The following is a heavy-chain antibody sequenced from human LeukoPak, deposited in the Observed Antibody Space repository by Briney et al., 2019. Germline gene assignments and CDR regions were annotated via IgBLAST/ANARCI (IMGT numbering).Heavy chain of an antibody. CDR3: VREGGSGWYSGWFDP. Sequence: GGSLRLSCAASGFTFSNYWMSWVRQAPGKGLEWVANIKKDGSEKKYVDSVKGRFTISRDNAENSLHPQMNSLRAEDTAVYYCVREGGSGWYSGWFDPWGQGTLVTVSS. J-gene: IGHJ5*02. V-gene: IGHV3-7*01. CDR2: IKKDGSEK. D-gene: IGHD6-19*01. CDR1: GFTFSNYW.